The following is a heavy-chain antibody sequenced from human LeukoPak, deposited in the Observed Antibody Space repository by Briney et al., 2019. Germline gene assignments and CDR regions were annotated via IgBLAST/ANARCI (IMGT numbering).Heavy chain of an antibody. CDR3: ARTRGYAFDY. J-gene: IGHJ4*02. CDR2: INHSGST. V-gene: IGHV4-34*01. CDR1: GGSFSGYY. D-gene: IGHD5-18*01. Sequence: SETLSLTCAVYGGSFSGYYWSWIRQPPGKGLEWIGEINHSGSTNYNPSLKSRVTISVDTSKNQFSLKLCSVTAADTAVYYCARTRGYAFDYWGQGTLVTVSS.